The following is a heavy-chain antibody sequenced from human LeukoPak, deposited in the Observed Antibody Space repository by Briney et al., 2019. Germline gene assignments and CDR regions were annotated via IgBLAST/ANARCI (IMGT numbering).Heavy chain of an antibody. D-gene: IGHD6-19*01. CDR1: GVSISSGGYS. V-gene: IGHV4-30-2*01. CDR3: GRFTAGSFDI. J-gene: IGHJ3*02. CDR2: IYHSGST. Sequence: PSETLSLTCAVSGVSISSGGYSWSWIRQPPGKGLEWIGYIYHSGSTYYNPSLKSRVTISVDRSKNQFSLKLSSVTAADTAVYYCGRFTAGSFDIWGQGTMVTVSS.